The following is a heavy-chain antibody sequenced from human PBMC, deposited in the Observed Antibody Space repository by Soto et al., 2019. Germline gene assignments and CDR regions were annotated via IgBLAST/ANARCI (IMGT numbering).Heavy chain of an antibody. Sequence: QVQLVQSGAEVKKPGASVKVSCKASGYTFTSYGISWVRQAPGQGLEWMGWISAYNGNTNYAQKLQGRVTMTTDTSTSTAYMELRSLRSDDTAVYYCASSYYGSGTPYYYAMDVWGQGTTGTVSS. CDR1: GYTFTSYG. CDR2: ISAYNGNT. CDR3: ASSYYGSGTPYYYAMDV. J-gene: IGHJ6*02. V-gene: IGHV1-18*01. D-gene: IGHD3-10*01.